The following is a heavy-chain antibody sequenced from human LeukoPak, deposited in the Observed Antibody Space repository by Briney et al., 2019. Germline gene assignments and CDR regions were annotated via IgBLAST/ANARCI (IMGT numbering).Heavy chain of an antibody. J-gene: IGHJ4*02. D-gene: IGHD1-1*01. CDR3: ARDVCGANWYALCHSMDY. CDR1: GFTFSSYA. Sequence: PGGSLRLSCAASGFTFSSYAMSWVRQAPGKGLEWVSAISGSGGSTYYADSVKGRFTVSRDNAKNSAYLQMNSLGVEDTAVYYCARDVCGANWYALCHSMDYWGQGTLVTVSS. V-gene: IGHV3-23*01. CDR2: ISGSGGST.